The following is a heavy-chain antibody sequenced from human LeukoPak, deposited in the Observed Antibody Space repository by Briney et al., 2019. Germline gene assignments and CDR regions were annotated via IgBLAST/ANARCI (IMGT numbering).Heavy chain of an antibody. CDR2: IYYSGST. D-gene: IGHD3-16*01. CDR1: GGSISSSDS. Sequence: PSKTLSLTCAVFGGSISSSDSWTWIRQHPGKGLDWIATIYYSGSTENNPSLKSRVTISVDTSKNQVSLKLSSVTAADTAVYYCARGSNYDTLGYHFEYWGQGTLVTVSS. J-gene: IGHJ4*02. CDR3: ARGSNYDTLGYHFEY. V-gene: IGHV4-31*11.